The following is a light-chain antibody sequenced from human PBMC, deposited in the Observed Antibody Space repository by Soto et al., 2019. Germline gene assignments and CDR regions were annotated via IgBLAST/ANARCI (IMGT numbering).Light chain of an antibody. Sequence: QLVLTQSPSASASLGASVKLTCTLSSGHSNYAIAWHQQQPEKGPRCLMKLNSDGSHSKGDGIPDRFSGSSSGAECYLTITSLQSEDESDYYCQTWGTGPWVFGGGTKVTVL. CDR1: SGHSNYA. CDR2: LNSDGSH. J-gene: IGLJ3*02. CDR3: QTWGTGPWV. V-gene: IGLV4-69*01.